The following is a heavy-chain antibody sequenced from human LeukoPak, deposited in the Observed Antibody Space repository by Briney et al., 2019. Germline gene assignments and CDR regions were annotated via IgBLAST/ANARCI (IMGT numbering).Heavy chain of an antibody. CDR2: IHYSGST. Sequence: SETLSLTCTVSGGSISSGSWSWIRQPSGKGVEWIGYIHYSGSTNYNPSLKSRVTISVDTSKNQFSLKLSSVTAADTAVYYCARGSGWYYYWGQGTLVTVSS. CDR3: ARGSGWYYY. D-gene: IGHD6-19*01. V-gene: IGHV4-59*01. CDR1: GGSISSGS. J-gene: IGHJ4*02.